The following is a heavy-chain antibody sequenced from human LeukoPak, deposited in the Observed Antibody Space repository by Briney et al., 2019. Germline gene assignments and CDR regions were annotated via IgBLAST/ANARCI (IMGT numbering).Heavy chain of an antibody. Sequence: ASVKVSCKASGYTFTSYGISWVRQAPGQGLEWMGWISAYNGNTNYAQKLQGRVTMTTDTSTSTAYMELRSLRSDDTAVYYCAXXXXXKSGSYLGAFDYWGQGTLVTVSS. D-gene: IGHD1-26*01. CDR1: GYTFTSYG. J-gene: IGHJ4*02. V-gene: IGHV1-18*01. CDR2: ISAYNGNT. CDR3: AXXXXXKSGSYLGAFDY.